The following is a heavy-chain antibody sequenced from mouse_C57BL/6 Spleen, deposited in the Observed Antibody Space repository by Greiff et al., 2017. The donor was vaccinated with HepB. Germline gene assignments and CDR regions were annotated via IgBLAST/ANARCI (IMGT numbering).Heavy chain of an antibody. CDR3: ARTARIKY. V-gene: IGHV3-2*02. CDR2: ISYSGST. D-gene: IGHD1-2*01. CDR1: GYSITSGYG. Sequence: EVKLQESGPGLVKPSQSLSLTCTVTGYSITSGYGWNWIRQFPGNKLEWMGYISYSGSTNYNPSLNSRISITRDTSKNQFFLQLNSVTTEDTAKYYCARTARIKYWGQGTTLTVSS. J-gene: IGHJ2*01.